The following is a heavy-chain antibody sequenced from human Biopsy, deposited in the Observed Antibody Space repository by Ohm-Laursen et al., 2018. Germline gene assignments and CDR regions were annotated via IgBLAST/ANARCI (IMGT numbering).Heavy chain of an antibody. Sequence: SETLSLTCAVSGGSISSFYWTWIRRPPGKGPEWIGDISDSGSTNYKPSLKSRVIISVDTSKNRFSLNLSSVTAADTAVYYCARRGSGGRSFDHWGQGTLVTVSS. CDR3: ARRGSGGRSFDH. V-gene: IGHV4-59*08. CDR2: ISDSGST. D-gene: IGHD2-15*01. CDR1: GGSISSFY. J-gene: IGHJ4*02.